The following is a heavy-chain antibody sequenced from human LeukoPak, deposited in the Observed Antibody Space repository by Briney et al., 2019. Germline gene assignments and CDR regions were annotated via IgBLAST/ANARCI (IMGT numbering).Heavy chain of an antibody. CDR3: AKETYDSSGYYFAYLDY. J-gene: IGHJ4*02. CDR1: GFTFSSFG. Sequence: GGSLRLSCAASGFTFSSFGMHWVRQAPDKGLEWVAVISYDGSLKYYADSVKGRFTISRDNSKNTLYLQISSLRVEDTAVYYCAKETYDSSGYYFAYLDYWGQGTLVTVSA. D-gene: IGHD3-22*01. CDR2: ISYDGSLK. V-gene: IGHV3-30*18.